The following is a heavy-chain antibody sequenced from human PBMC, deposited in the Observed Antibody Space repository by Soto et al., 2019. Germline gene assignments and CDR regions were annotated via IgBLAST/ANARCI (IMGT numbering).Heavy chain of an antibody. Sequence: QVQLVQSGAEVKKPGSSVKVSCKASGGTFSSYTISWVRQAPGQGLEWMGRIIPILGIANYAQKFQGRVTITADKSTSTAYMELSSLRSEDTAVYYCARDLSSGNWFDPWGQGTLVTVSS. CDR2: IIPILGIA. D-gene: IGHD3-22*01. J-gene: IGHJ5*02. CDR1: GGTFSSYT. V-gene: IGHV1-69*08. CDR3: ARDLSSGNWFDP.